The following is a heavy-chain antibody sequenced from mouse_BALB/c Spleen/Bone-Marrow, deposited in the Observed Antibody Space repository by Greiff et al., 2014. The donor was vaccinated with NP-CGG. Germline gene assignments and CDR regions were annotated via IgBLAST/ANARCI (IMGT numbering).Heavy chain of an antibody. J-gene: IGHJ2*01. CDR3: ARLITTDY. D-gene: IGHD2-4*01. CDR2: IDPANGNT. Sequence: EVQLQESGAELVKPGASVKLSCAASGFNIKDAYMHWVKQRPEQGLEWIGRIDPANGNTKYDPKFQGKATITADTSSNTAYLQLSSLTSEDTAVYYCARLITTDYWGQGTTLTVSS. V-gene: IGHV14-3*02. CDR1: GFNIKDAY.